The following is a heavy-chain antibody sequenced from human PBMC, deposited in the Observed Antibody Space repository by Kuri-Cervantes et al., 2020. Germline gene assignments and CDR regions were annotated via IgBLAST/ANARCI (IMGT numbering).Heavy chain of an antibody. CDR2: IWHTGTA. D-gene: IGHD3-10*01. CDR3: ARGLRNYYGSGSYYKPTPRYYYIDV. CDR1: GGSISSSNW. J-gene: IGHJ6*03. V-gene: IGHV4-4*02. Sequence: SETLSLTCDVSGGSISSSNWWSWVRQPPGKGLEWIGEIWHTGTANYNPSLKSRVTISVDTSKNQFSLKLSSVTAADTAVYYCARGLRNYYGSGSYYKPTPRYYYIDVWGKGTTVTVSS.